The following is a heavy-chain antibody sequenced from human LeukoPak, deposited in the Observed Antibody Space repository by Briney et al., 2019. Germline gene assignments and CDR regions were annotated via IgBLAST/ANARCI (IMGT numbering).Heavy chain of an antibody. D-gene: IGHD6-13*01. J-gene: IGHJ4*02. Sequence: PSETLSLTCTVSGGSISSYYWSWIRQPPVKGLGWIGYFYYSGSTNYNPSLKSRVTISVDTSKNQFSLKLSSVTAADTAVYYCARGTYSSSWWMPLDYWGQGTLVTVSS. CDR3: ARGTYSSSWWMPLDY. CDR1: GGSISSYY. CDR2: FYYSGST. V-gene: IGHV4-59*01.